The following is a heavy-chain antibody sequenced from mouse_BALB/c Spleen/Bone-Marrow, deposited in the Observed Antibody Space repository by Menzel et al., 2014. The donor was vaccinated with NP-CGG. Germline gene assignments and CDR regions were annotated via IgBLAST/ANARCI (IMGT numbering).Heavy chain of an antibody. CDR1: EFTFNPYA. V-gene: IGHV10-1*02. Sequence: EEKLVETGGGLVQPKGSLNLSCAAYEFTFNPYAMNWVRQAPGKGLEWVARIRSKSNNYATFYGESVKDRFTISRDDSLSMLYLQMNNLKTDYTVRYYCGSHPYGDYAMVHCGQGTAGNVSS. D-gene: IGHD1-1*01. J-gene: IGHJ4*01. CDR2: IRSKSNNYAT. CDR3: GSHPYGDYAMVH.